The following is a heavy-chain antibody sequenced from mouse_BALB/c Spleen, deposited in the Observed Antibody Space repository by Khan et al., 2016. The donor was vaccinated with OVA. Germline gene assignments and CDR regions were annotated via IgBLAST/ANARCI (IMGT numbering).Heavy chain of an antibody. Sequence: VQLQESGAELAKPGASVKMSCKASGYTFTTYWMHWVKQRPGQGLEWIGYINPTSGYTDYNDKFKGRATLSADKSSSTAYMQLNSLTSEDSAVYYCTRDRIDYWGQGTTLTVSS. CDR1: GYTFTTYW. CDR3: TRDRIDY. J-gene: IGHJ2*01. V-gene: IGHV1-7*01. CDR2: INPTSGYT.